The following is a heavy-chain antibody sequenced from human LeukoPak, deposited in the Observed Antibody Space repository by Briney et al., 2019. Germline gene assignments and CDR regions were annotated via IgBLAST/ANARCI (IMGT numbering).Heavy chain of an antibody. CDR3: ARHYAYTFDS. D-gene: IGHD3-16*01. J-gene: IGHJ4*02. V-gene: IGHV3-74*01. CDR1: GFTFSSYW. CDR2: ISSDGSST. Sequence: GGSLRLSCAASGFTFSSYWMHWVRQAPGKGLVWVSRISSDGSSTSYADSVKGRFTISRDNAKNTLYLQMKSLRAEDTAIYYCARHYAYTFDSWGQGTLVTVSS.